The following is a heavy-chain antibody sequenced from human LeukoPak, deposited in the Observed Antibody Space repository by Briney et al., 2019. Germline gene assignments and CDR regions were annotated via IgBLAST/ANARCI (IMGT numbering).Heavy chain of an antibody. CDR1: GFTFSSYG. V-gene: IGHV3-7*04. J-gene: IGHJ5*02. Sequence: GGSLRLSCAASGFTFSSYGMHWVRQAPGKGLEWVANIKRDGSAKYYVDSVKGRFTISRDNAKNSLYLQMISLRAEDTAVYYCAREVDGTFVHWGQGNLVTVSS. CDR2: IKRDGSAK. D-gene: IGHD6-19*01. CDR3: AREVDGTFVH.